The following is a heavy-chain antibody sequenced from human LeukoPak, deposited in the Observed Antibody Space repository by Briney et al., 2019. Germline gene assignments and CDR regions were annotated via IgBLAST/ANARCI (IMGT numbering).Heavy chain of an antibody. J-gene: IGHJ4*02. D-gene: IGHD3-22*01. CDR2: ICGSGTST. CDR3: AKDRVSDYYDSSGYFDY. Sequence: GGSLRLSCAASGVTFRSYAMTWVRQAPGKGLEWVSSICGSGTSTYYGDSVKGRFTISRDNSKNTLYLQMNSLRAEDTAVYYCAKDRVSDYYDSSGYFDYWGQGTLVTVSS. V-gene: IGHV3-23*01. CDR1: GVTFRSYA.